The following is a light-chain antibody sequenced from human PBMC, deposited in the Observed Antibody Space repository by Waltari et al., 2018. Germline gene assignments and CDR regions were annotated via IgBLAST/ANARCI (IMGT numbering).Light chain of an antibody. CDR1: YGISYY. Sequence: DIRLTQSPSSLSASVGDRVTITCRASYGISYYVAWFQQKPGKAPKPLIFGASSLQSGVPWRFSGGGSETFFTLTINDLQPEDFATYYCQQYNSYPPTFGGGTRV. CDR3: QQYNSYPPT. J-gene: IGKJ4*01. V-gene: IGKV1-16*01. CDR2: GAS.